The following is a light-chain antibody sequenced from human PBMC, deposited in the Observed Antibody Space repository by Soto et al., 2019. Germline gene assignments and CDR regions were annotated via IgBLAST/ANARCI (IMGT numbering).Light chain of an antibody. CDR2: DAS. CDR3: QQYDTFPGT. CDR1: QNINTW. J-gene: IGKJ1*01. V-gene: IGKV1-5*01. Sequence: DIQLTQSPSTLSASVGDRVTITCRASQNINTWLAWYQQKPGKAPKLMIYDASTLESGVPSRFSGSGSGTEFTLTISSLQPNEFATYYCQQYDTFPGTFGQGTTVEIK.